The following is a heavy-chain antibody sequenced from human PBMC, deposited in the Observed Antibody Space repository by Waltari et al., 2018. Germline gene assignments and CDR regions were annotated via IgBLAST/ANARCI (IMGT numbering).Heavy chain of an antibody. V-gene: IGHV3-48*03. CDR3: ARSSTVGKAFDI. J-gene: IGHJ3*02. Sequence: EVQLVESGGGLVQPGGSLRLSCAASGFTFSSYEMNWVRQAPGKGLELVSDSRSSGSTIYYADAVKGRFTISRDNAKNSRYLQMNSLRAEDTAVYYCARSSTVGKAFDIWGQGTMVTVSS. D-gene: IGHD4-17*01. CDR2: SRSSGSTI. CDR1: GFTFSSYE.